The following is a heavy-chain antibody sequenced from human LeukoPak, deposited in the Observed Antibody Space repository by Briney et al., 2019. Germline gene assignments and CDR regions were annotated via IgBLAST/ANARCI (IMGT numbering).Heavy chain of an antibody. Sequence: GGSLRLSCAASGFTFSSSAMSWVRQAPGKGLEWVSAISNNGGYTYYADSVQGRFTISRDNSKSTLCLQMNSLRAEDTAVYYCAREYDYVSFDYWGQGTLVTVSS. CDR2: ISNNGGYT. V-gene: IGHV3-23*01. J-gene: IGHJ4*02. CDR1: GFTFSSSA. D-gene: IGHD3-16*01. CDR3: AREYDYVSFDY.